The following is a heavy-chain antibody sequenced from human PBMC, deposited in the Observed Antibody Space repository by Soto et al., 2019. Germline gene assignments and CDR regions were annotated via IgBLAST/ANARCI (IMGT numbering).Heavy chain of an antibody. J-gene: IGHJ5*02. V-gene: IGHV1-69*01. CDR1: GGTFSTYS. Sequence: QMQLVQSGAEVRMPGSSVKVSCKASGGTFSTYSINWVRQAPGHGLEWRGGIIPLFGTTNYAQKFKGRVTITADESTSTAYMELSSLRAEDAAVYYCARGATHGSSWYFWFDPWGQGTLVTVSS. CDR3: ARGATHGSSWYFWFDP. CDR2: IIPLFGTT. D-gene: IGHD6-13*01.